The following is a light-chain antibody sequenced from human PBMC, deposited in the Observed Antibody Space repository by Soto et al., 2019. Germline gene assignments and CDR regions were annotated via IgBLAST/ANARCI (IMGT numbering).Light chain of an antibody. CDR2: QDN. CDR3: QAWDSSTVV. Sequence: SYELTQPPSVSVSPGQTASITCSGDKLGNKYVCWYQQKPGQSPVLVIYQDNLRPSGIPERFSGSNSGNTATLTISGTQAMDESDYYCQAWDSSTVVFGGGTKLTVL. CDR1: KLGNKY. V-gene: IGLV3-1*01. J-gene: IGLJ2*01.